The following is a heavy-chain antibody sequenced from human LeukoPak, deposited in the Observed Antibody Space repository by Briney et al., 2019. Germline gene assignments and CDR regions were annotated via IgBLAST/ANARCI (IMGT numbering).Heavy chain of an antibody. CDR3: AREGIGRHYDFWGGSHGAFDI. J-gene: IGHJ3*02. CDR2: IYYSGST. D-gene: IGHD3-3*01. V-gene: IGHV4-31*03. CDR1: GGSISSGGYY. Sequence: KPSQTLSLTCTVSGGSISSGGYYWSWIRQHPGKGLEWIGYIYYSGSTYYNPSLKSRVTISVDTSKNQFSLKLSSVTAADTAVYYCAREGIGRHYDFWGGSHGAFDIWGQGTMVTVSS.